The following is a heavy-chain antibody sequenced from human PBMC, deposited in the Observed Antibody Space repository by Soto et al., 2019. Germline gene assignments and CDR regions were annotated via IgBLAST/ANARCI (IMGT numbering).Heavy chain of an antibody. V-gene: IGHV5-51*01. CDR1: GYRFNSYW. CDR2: IYPGDSNT. D-gene: IGHD3-22*01. CDR3: ARLSGYYHDSIGMYLLDN. J-gene: IGHJ4*02. Sequence: GESLKISCQGSGYRFNSYWIGWVRQMPGKGLEWMGIIYPGDSNTRYRPSFQGQVTISADKSISTAYLQWSSLKASDTGMYFCARLSGYYHDSIGMYLLDNWGQGTLVTVSS.